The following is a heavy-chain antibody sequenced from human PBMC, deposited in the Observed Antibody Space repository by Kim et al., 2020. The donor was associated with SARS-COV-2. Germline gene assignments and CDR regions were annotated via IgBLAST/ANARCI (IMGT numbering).Heavy chain of an antibody. D-gene: IGHD6-13*01. CDR3: ARDTISSWFLYYYGMDV. Sequence: VKGRVTISRDNSKNTLYLQRNSLRAEDTAVYYCARDTISSWFLYYYGMDVWGQGTTVTVSS. J-gene: IGHJ6*02. V-gene: IGHV3-30*07.